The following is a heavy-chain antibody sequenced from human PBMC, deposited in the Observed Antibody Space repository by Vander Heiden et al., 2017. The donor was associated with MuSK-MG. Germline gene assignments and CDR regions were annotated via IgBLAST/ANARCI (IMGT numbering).Heavy chain of an antibody. J-gene: IGHJ6*03. CDR1: GGSFSGYY. V-gene: IGHV4-34*01. Sequence: QVQLQQWGAGLLKPSETLSLTCAVYGGSFSGYYWSWIRQPPGKGLEWIGEINNSGNTKYNPSLKRRVTISVDTSKNQFSLKLSSVTAAETAVYYCWSGIQLGPRTSYYYMDVWGQGTTVTVSS. D-gene: IGHD5-18*01. CDR2: INNSGNT. CDR3: WSGIQLGPRTSYYYMDV.